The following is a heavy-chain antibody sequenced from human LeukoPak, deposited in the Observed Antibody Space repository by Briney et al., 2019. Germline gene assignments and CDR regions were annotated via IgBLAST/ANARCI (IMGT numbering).Heavy chain of an antibody. Sequence: SETLSLTCTVSGYSISSGYYWSWIRQPPGKGLEWIGEINHSGSTNYNPSLKSRVTISVDTSKNQFSLKLSSVTAADTAVYYCARGRGRGYSYGLHYFDYWGQGTLVTVSS. CDR1: GYSISSGYY. D-gene: IGHD5-18*01. CDR2: INHSGST. V-gene: IGHV4-38-2*02. CDR3: ARGRGRGYSYGLHYFDY. J-gene: IGHJ4*02.